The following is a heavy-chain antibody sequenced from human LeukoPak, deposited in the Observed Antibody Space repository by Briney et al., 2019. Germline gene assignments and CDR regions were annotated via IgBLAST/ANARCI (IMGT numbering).Heavy chain of an antibody. CDR3: ARDHLRRNDY. Sequence: SETLCLTCAVYGGSFSGYYWSWIRQPPGKGLEWIGEINHSGSTNYNPSLKSRVTISVDTSKNQFSLKLSSVTAADTAVYYCARDHLRRNDYWGQGTLVTVSS. CDR1: GGSFSGYY. CDR2: INHSGST. V-gene: IGHV4-34*01. D-gene: IGHD1-14*01. J-gene: IGHJ4*02.